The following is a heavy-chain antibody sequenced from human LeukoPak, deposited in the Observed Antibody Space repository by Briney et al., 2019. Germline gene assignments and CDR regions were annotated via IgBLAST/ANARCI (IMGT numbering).Heavy chain of an antibody. Sequence: GGSLRLSCAASGFTFSSYAMSWVRQAPGKGLEWVSAISGSGDSTYYADSVKGRFTISRDNSKNTLYLQMNSLRAEDTAVYYCAKDRGAYDILTGYYTYWGQGTLVTVSS. CDR3: AKDRGAYDILTGYYTY. J-gene: IGHJ4*02. V-gene: IGHV3-23*01. CDR1: GFTFSSYA. D-gene: IGHD3-9*01. CDR2: ISGSGDST.